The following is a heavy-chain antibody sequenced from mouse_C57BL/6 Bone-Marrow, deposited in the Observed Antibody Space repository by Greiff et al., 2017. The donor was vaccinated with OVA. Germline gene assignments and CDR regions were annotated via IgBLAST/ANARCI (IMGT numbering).Heavy chain of an antibody. CDR3: ARGGSSPYFDV. CDR1: GFTFSDYG. Sequence: EVKLVESGGGLVKPGGSLKLSCAASGFTFSDYGMHWVRQAPEKGLEWVAYISRGSSTIYYADTVKGRFTISRDNAKNTLFLQMTSLRSEDTAMYYCARGGSSPYFDVWGTGTTVTVSS. CDR2: ISRGSSTI. J-gene: IGHJ1*03. D-gene: IGHD1-1*01. V-gene: IGHV5-17*01.